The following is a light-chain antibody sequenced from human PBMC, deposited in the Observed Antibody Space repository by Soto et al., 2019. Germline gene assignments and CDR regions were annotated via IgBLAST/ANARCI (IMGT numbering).Light chain of an antibody. CDR1: ESISRW. J-gene: IGKJ1*01. Sequence: ASESISRWLAWYQQKPGKAPKLLIYKASTLKSGVPSRFCCSGAGTDITLTFASLQPHEFRTYYCPSYYCYWSIGEGTKVDIK. CDR2: KAS. CDR3: PSYYCYWS. V-gene: IGKV1-5*03.